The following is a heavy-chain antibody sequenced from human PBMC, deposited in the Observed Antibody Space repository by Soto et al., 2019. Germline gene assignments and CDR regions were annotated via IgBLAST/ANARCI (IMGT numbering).Heavy chain of an antibody. Sequence: QVQLVQSGAEVKKPGASVKVSCTASGYTFTSSYMHWVRQAPGQGLEWMGIINPSGGSATYSQKFXXRXTXXRDTSTSTVYMELSSLISEDTAVYYCARGDNWFDSWGQGTLVTVSS. CDR1: GYTFTSSY. V-gene: IGHV1-46*01. CDR3: ARGDNWFDS. J-gene: IGHJ5*01. CDR2: INPSGGSA.